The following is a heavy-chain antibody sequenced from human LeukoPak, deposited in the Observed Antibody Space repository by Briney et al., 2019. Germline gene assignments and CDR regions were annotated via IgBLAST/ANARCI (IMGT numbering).Heavy chain of an antibody. CDR1: GGSIDSSSYY. D-gene: IGHD3-10*01. V-gene: IGHV4-39*02. CDR2: IFRTGST. CDR3: ARRVGFYGSGSLNYFDP. J-gene: IGHJ5*01. Sequence: SETLSLTCAVSGGSIDSSSYYWGWIRQPPGKGLEWIGSIFRTGSTYYSASLKSRVSISVDTSKNHIALKLTSVTAADTAVYFCARRVGFYGSGSLNYFDPWGQGILVSVS.